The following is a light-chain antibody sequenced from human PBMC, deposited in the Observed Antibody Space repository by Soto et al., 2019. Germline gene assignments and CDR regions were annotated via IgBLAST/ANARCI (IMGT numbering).Light chain of an antibody. CDR2: SNN. CDR1: SSNIGSNN. V-gene: IGLV1-44*01. Sequence: QAVVTQPPSASGTPGQRVTISCSGSSSNIGSNNVNWYQQIPGTAPQLLIYSNNQRPSGVPDRFSGSKSGTSASLAISGLQSEDEADYYCATWDDSLDGRVFGGGTKLTVL. J-gene: IGLJ3*02. CDR3: ATWDDSLDGRV.